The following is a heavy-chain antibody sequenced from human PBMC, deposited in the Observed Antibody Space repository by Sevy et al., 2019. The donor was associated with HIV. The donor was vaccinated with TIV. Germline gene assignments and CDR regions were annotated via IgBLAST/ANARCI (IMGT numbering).Heavy chain of an antibody. CDR2: IKSKAYGGTT. Sequence: GGSLRLSCTASGFTFGDYCMSWVRQAPGKGLEWISFIKSKAYGGTTGNAASVKGRFTISRDDSTSIAYLQMNNLQTEDTAVYFCTRWSGSQSIFDYWGRGTLVTVSS. V-gene: IGHV3-49*04. CDR3: TRWSGSQSIFDY. CDR1: GFTFGDYC. D-gene: IGHD1-26*01. J-gene: IGHJ4*02.